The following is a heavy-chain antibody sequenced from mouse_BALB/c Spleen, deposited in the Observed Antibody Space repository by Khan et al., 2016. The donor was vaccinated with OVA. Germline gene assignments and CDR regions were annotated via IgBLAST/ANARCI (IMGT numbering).Heavy chain of an antibody. CDR1: GFTFSSFG. V-gene: IGHV5-17*02. D-gene: IGHD4-1*01. CDR2: ISSGSSTL. CDR3: ARGMGPPFDY. J-gene: IGHJ2*01. Sequence: EVQLQESGGGLVQPGGSRKLSCAASGFTFSSFGMHWVRQAPGKGLEWVAYISSGSSTLYYADTVKGRFTISRDNPKNTLFLQMTSLRSEDTAMYYCARGMGPPFDYWGQGTTLTVSS.